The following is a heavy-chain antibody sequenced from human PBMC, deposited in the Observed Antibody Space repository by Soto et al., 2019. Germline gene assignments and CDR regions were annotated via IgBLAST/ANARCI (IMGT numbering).Heavy chain of an antibody. CDR1: GATFNNYA. J-gene: IGHJ6*02. V-gene: IGHV1-69*06. CDR2: IIPLLGTV. CDR3: ASTDCSSHSCSIRGHHYYYGMDV. D-gene: IGHD2-15*01. Sequence: QVQLVQSGSEVKKPGSSVRVSCQGFGATFNNYAVSWVRQAPGQGLEWMGGIIPLLGTVDIAQKFQGRITLFADTSRTTVDIELRSLTSEDTALYYCASTDCSSHSCSIRGHHYYYGMDVWGQGTSVTVS.